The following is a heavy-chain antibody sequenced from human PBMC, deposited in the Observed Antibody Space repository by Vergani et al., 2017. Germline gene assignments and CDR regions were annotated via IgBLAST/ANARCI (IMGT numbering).Heavy chain of an antibody. CDR3: AKDSIYYYDSSGYYYGGLDY. D-gene: IGHD3-22*01. Sequence: EVQLLESGGGLVQPGGSLRLSCAASGFTFSSYAMSWVRQAPGKGLEWVSAISWNSGSIGYADSVKGRFTISRDNAKNSLYLQMNSLRAEDTALYYCAKDSIYYYDSSGYYYGGLDYWGQGTLVTVSS. V-gene: IGHV3-9*01. J-gene: IGHJ4*02. CDR2: ISWNSGSI. CDR1: GFTFSSYA.